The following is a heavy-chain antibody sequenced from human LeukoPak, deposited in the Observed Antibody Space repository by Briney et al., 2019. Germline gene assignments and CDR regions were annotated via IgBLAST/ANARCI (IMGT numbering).Heavy chain of an antibody. J-gene: IGHJ4*02. Sequence: PSETLSLTCTVSGGSISSSGYYWGWIRQPPGKGLEWIGSMYYGGSGTTYYNPSLKSRVTISIDSSKNEVSLKVTSVTAADAAVYFCTRLVYGSGSRFDYWGQGTLVTASS. CDR2: MYYGGSGTT. CDR3: TRLVYGSGSRFDY. D-gene: IGHD3-10*01. V-gene: IGHV4-39*01. CDR1: GGSISSSGYY.